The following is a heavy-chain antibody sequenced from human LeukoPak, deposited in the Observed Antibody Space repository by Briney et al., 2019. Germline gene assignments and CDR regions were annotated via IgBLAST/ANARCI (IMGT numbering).Heavy chain of an antibody. CDR2: IYYSGST. J-gene: IGHJ4*02. V-gene: IGHV4-39*07. CDR3: ARLSSHYDFWSGHLDY. CDR1: GGSISSSSYY. Sequence: TSEALSLTCTVSGGSISSSSYYWCWIRQPPGKGLEWIGTIYYSGSTYYNPSLKSRVTISVDTSKNQFSLKLTSVTAADTAVYYCARLSSHYDFWSGHLDYWGQGTLVTVSS. D-gene: IGHD3-3*01.